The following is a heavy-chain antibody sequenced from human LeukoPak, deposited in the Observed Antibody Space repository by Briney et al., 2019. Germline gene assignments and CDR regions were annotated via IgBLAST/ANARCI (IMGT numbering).Heavy chain of an antibody. J-gene: IGHJ4*02. Sequence: PGGSLRLSCAASGFTFSSYGMHWVRQAPGKGLEWVSVIYSGGSTYYADSVKGRFTISRDNSKNTLYLQMNSLRAEDTAVYYCARDRSGYFDYWGQGTLVTVSS. CDR1: GFTFSSYG. CDR3: ARDRSGYFDY. CDR2: IYSGGST. V-gene: IGHV3-53*01. D-gene: IGHD3-10*01.